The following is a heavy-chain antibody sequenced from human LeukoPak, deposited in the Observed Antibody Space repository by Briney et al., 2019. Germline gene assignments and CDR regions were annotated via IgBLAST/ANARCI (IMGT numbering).Heavy chain of an antibody. V-gene: IGHV4-59*08. J-gene: IGHJ5*02. CDR1: GGSISSYY. CDR2: IYYSGST. CDR3: ARGGYDKAWFDP. D-gene: IGHD3-10*01. Sequence: SETLSLTCIVSGGSISSYYWSWIRQPPGKGLEWIGYIYYSGSTYYNPSLKSRVTIFVDTSKNQFSLKPRSVTAADTAVYYCARGGYDKAWFDPWGQGTLVTVSS.